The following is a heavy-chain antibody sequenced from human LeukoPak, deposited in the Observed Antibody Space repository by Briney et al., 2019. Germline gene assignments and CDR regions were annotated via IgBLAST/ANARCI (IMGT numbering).Heavy chain of an antibody. J-gene: IGHJ4*02. CDR2: IIPIFGTA. CDR1: GGTFSSYA. CDR3: ATGDYDSRSPDWREWNFDY. V-gene: IGHV1-69*06. Sequence: GSSMKVSCKASGGTFSSYAISWVRQAPGQGLEWMGGIIPIFGTANYAQKFQGRVTMTEDTSTDTAYMELSSLRSEDTAVYYCATGDYDSRSPDWREWNFDYWGQGTLVTVSS. D-gene: IGHD3-22*01.